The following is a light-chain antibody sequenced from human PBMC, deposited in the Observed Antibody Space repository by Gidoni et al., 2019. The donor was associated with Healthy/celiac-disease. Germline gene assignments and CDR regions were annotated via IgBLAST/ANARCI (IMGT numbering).Light chain of an antibody. CDR1: QSVSSSY. J-gene: IGKJ4*01. CDR2: GAS. Sequence: EIVLTQSPGTLSLSPGERATLPCRASQSVSSSYLAWYQQKPGQAPRLLIYGASSRATGIPDRSSGSGSGTDFTLTISRLEPEDFAVYYCQQYGSSPLTFGGGTKVESK. CDR3: QQYGSSPLT. V-gene: IGKV3-20*01.